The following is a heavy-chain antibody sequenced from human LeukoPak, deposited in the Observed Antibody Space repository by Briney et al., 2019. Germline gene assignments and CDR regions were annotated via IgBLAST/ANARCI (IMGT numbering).Heavy chain of an antibody. V-gene: IGHV3-7*01. J-gene: IGHJ4*02. CDR2: IKQDGSEK. Sequence: GGSLRLSCAASGFTFSSYWMSWVRQAPGKGLEWVANIKQDGSEKYYVDSVKGRFTISRDNAKNSLYLQMNSLRAEDTAVYYCARGYFDWLLYLFDYWGRGTLVTVSS. CDR3: ARGYFDWLLYLFDY. D-gene: IGHD3-9*01. CDR1: GFTFSSYW.